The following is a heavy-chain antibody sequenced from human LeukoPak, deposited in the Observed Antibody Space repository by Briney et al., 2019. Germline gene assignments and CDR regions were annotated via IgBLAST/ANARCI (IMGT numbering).Heavy chain of an antibody. Sequence: GASVKVSCKASGYTFTSYEINWVRQATGQGLEWMGWMNPNSGNTGYAQKFQGRVTITRNTSISTAYMELSSLRSEDTAVYYCARGKYYYDSTLGYWGQGTLVTVSS. CDR3: ARGKYYYDSTLGY. CDR1: GYTFTSYE. J-gene: IGHJ4*02. V-gene: IGHV1-8*03. D-gene: IGHD3-22*01. CDR2: MNPNSGNT.